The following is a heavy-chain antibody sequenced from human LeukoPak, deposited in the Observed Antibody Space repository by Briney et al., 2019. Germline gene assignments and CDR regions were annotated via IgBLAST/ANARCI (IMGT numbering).Heavy chain of an antibody. V-gene: IGHV3-23*01. D-gene: IGHD3-22*01. CDR2: ISGSGGST. Sequence: GGSLRLSCAASGFTFSSYAMSWVRQAPGKGLEWVSAISGSGGSTYYTDSVKGRFTISRDNSKNTLYLQMNSLRAEDTAVYYCAKAEGYDSSGYSFDIWGQGTMVTVYS. CDR1: GFTFSSYA. J-gene: IGHJ3*02. CDR3: AKAEGYDSSGYSFDI.